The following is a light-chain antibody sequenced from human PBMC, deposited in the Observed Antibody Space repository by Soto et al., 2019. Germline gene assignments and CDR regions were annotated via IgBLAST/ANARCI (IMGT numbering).Light chain of an antibody. Sequence: DIQMTQSPSSLSASVGDRVTITCRASQSVNRYLNWYQQKPGKAPKLLISSASSLQGGVPSRFSGSGSGTEFTLTIDGLQPDDRATYFCQQSDTTPWAFGQGTKVEI. CDR2: SAS. V-gene: IGKV1-39*01. J-gene: IGKJ1*01. CDR1: QSVNRY. CDR3: QQSDTTPWA.